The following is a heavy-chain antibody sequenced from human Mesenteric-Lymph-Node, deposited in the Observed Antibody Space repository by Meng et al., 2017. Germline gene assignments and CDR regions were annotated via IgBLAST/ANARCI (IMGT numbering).Heavy chain of an antibody. CDR3: ARVGQWLPIDY. V-gene: IGHV4-34*01. J-gene: IGHJ4*02. D-gene: IGHD6-19*01. Sequence: QVQLQQWGAGLLKPSEPLSLTCAVYGGSLSGYYWSWIRQPPGKGLEWIGEIYHSGSTNYNPSLKSRVTISVDKSKNQFSLKLSSVTAADTAVYYCARVGQWLPIDYWGQGTLVTVSS. CDR1: GGSLSGYY. CDR2: IYHSGST.